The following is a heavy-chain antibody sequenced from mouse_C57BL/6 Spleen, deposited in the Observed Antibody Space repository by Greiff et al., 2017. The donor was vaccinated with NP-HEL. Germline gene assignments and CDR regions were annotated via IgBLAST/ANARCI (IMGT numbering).Heavy chain of an antibody. CDR2: IFPGAGVT. V-gene: IGHV1-82*01. CDR1: RYAFSSSW. J-gene: IGHJ4*01. CDR3: AREAYYSNDENYAMDY. D-gene: IGHD2-5*01. Sequence: QVQLQQSGPELVKPGASVKISCKASRYAFSSSWMNWVKQRPGKGLEWIGRIFPGAGVTNYNGKFKGKATLTADKSSSTAYMQLSSLTSEDSAVYFCAREAYYSNDENYAMDYWGQGTSVTVSS.